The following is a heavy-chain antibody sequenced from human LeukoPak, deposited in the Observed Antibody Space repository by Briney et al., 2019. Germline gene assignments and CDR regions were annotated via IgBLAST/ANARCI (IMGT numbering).Heavy chain of an antibody. Sequence: PGGSLRLSCAASGFTFSSYAMHWVRQAPGKGLEWVAVISYDGSNKYYADSVKGRFTISRDNSKSTLYLQMNSLRAEDTAVYYCARARVVVAARGRGSYFDYWGQGTLVTVSS. D-gene: IGHD2-15*01. V-gene: IGHV3-30-3*01. CDR3: ARARVVVAARGRGSYFDY. J-gene: IGHJ4*02. CDR1: GFTFSSYA. CDR2: ISYDGSNK.